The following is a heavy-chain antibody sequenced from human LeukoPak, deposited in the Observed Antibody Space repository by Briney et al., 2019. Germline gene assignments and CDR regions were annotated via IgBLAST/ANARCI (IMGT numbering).Heavy chain of an antibody. Sequence: GASVTVSFKASGGTFISYAIGWVRQAPGQGLAWMGRIIPILGIANYAQKFQGRVTITADKSTSTAYIELSSLRSEDTAVYYCAREHSSGWYGSDYWGQGTLVTVSS. V-gene: IGHV1-69*04. CDR2: IIPILGIA. CDR3: AREHSSGWYGSDY. D-gene: IGHD6-19*01. CDR1: GGTFISYA. J-gene: IGHJ4*02.